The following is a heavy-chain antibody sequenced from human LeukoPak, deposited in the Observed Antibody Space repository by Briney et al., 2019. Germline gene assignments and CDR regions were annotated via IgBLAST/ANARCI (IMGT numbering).Heavy chain of an antibody. CDR3: ARFSSGFYYYYYYMDV. V-gene: IGHV3-7*01. CDR2: IKQDGSEK. J-gene: IGHJ6*03. D-gene: IGHD6-19*01. CDR1: GFTFSSYW. Sequence: PGGSLRLSCAASGFTFSSYWMSWVRQAPGKGLEWVANIKQDGSEKYYVDSVKGRFTISRDNAKNSLYLQMNSLRAEDTAVYYCARFSSGFYYYYYYMDVWGKGTTVTVSS.